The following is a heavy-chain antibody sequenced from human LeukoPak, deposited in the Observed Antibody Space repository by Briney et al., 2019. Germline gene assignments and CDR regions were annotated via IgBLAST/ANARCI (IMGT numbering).Heavy chain of an antibody. V-gene: IGHV4-39*07. CDR2: IYYSGCT. CDR1: GGSISSNGYY. Sequence: SETLSLTCTVSGGSISSNGYYWAWFRQPPGKGLEWIGSIYYSGCTYYNPSLKSRVTISIDTSKNQFSLKLRSVTAADTAVYYCARAGPFEIYGDYVYYYYYYMDVWGKGTTVTVSS. J-gene: IGHJ6*03. D-gene: IGHD4-17*01. CDR3: ARAGPFEIYGDYVYYYYYYMDV.